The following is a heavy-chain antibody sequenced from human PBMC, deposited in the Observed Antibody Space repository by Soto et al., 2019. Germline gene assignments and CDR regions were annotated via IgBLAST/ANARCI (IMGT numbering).Heavy chain of an antibody. CDR1: GFTFSSYG. CDR3: AKGDFDC. CDR2: ISYNGSNK. D-gene: IGHD3-16*01. J-gene: IGHJ4*02. Sequence: GGSLRLSCAASGFTFSSYGMHWVRQAPGKGLEWVAVISYNGSNKYYADSVKGRFTVSRDNSKNTVDLQMNSLRAEDTAVYYCAKGDFDCWGQGTLVTVSS. V-gene: IGHV3-30*18.